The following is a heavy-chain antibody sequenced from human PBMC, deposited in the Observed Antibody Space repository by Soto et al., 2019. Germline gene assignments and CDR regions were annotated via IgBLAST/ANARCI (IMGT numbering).Heavy chain of an antibody. Sequence: QLQLQESGPGLVKPSETLSLTCTVSGGSISSSSYYWGWIRQPPGKGLEWIGSIYYSGSTYYNPSLKSRVTISVDTSKNQFSLKLSSVTAADTAVYYCARGGTWWELLNWGQGTLVTVSS. CDR3: ARGGTWWELLN. CDR2: IYYSGST. D-gene: IGHD1-26*01. V-gene: IGHV4-39*01. CDR1: GGSISSSSYY. J-gene: IGHJ4*02.